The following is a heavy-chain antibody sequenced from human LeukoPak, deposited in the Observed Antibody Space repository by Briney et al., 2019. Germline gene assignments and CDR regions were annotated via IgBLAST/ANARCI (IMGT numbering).Heavy chain of an antibody. D-gene: IGHD3-22*01. CDR1: GYTFTSYG. CDR3: ARAPYYYDSSGYSPFDY. Sequence: GASVKVSCKASGYTFTSYGISGVRQAPGQGLEWMGWISAYNGNTNYAQKLQGRVTMTTDTSTSTAYMELRSLRSDDTAVYYCARAPYYYDSSGYSPFDYWGQGTLVTVSS. CDR2: ISAYNGNT. V-gene: IGHV1-18*01. J-gene: IGHJ4*02.